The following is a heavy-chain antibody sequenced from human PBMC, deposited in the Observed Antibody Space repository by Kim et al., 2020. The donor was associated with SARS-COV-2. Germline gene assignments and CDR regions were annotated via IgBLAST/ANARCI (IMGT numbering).Heavy chain of an antibody. Sequence: SETLSLTCTVSGGSISSSSYYWGWIRQPPGKGLEWIGSIYYSGSTYYNPSLKSRVTISVDTSKNQFSLKLSSVTAADTAVYYCARVVGSSGWSRARYYFDYWGQGTLVTVSS. J-gene: IGHJ4*02. CDR3: ARVVGSSGWSRARYYFDY. CDR1: GGSISSSSYY. CDR2: IYYSGST. D-gene: IGHD6-19*01. V-gene: IGHV4-39*07.